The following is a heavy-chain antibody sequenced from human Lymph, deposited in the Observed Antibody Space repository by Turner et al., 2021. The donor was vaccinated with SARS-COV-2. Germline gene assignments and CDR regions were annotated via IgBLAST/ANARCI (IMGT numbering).Heavy chain of an antibody. Sequence: EVQLVESGGGLVKPGGSLRLSCAASGFTVSSYSMNWVRQAPGKGLEWVSSISSRSSYIYNADSVKGRFTISRENAKNSLYLQMNSLRAEDTAVYYCARDYYDFWSGYNSYYYGMDVWGQGTTVTVSS. V-gene: IGHV3-21*01. D-gene: IGHD3-3*01. CDR1: GFTVSSYS. J-gene: IGHJ6*02. CDR2: ISSRSSYI. CDR3: ARDYYDFWSGYNSYYYGMDV.